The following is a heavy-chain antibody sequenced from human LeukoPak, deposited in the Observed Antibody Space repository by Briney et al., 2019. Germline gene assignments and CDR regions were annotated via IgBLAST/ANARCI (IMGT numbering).Heavy chain of an antibody. CDR3: ARFPPLKYYDFWSGYMDV. Sequence: SETLSLTCTVSGGSISSYYWSWIRQPPGKGLEWIGYIYYSGSTNYNPSLKSRVTISVDTSKNQFSLKLSSVTAADTAVYYCARFPPLKYYDFWSGYMDVWGKGTTVTVSS. CDR1: GGSISSYY. D-gene: IGHD3-3*01. V-gene: IGHV4-59*01. J-gene: IGHJ6*04. CDR2: IYYSGST.